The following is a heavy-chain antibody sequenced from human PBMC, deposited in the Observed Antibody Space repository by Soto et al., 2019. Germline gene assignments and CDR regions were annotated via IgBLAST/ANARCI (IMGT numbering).Heavy chain of an antibody. D-gene: IGHD1-1*01. CDR1: GYTFTSYG. J-gene: IGHJ4*02. CDR2: ISAHNGNT. Sequence: QVHLVQSGAEVKKPGASVKVSCKASGYTFTSYGITWLRQAPGQGLEWMGWISAHNGNTDYAQKLQGRVIVTRDTSTSTAYMELRSLISDDTAVDYCARGRYGDYWGQGALVPVSS. V-gene: IGHV1-18*01. CDR3: ARGRYGDY.